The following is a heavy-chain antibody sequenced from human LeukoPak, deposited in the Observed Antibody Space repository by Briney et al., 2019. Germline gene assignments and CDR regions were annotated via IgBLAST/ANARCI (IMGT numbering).Heavy chain of an antibody. CDR2: IIPILGIA. J-gene: IGHJ4*02. D-gene: IGHD6-19*01. CDR3: AREGGILDSTGDY. CDR1: GGTFSSYA. Sequence: GASVKVSCKASGGTFSSYAISWVRQAPGQGLEWMGRIIPILGIANYAQKFQGRVTITADKSTSTAYMELSSLRSEDTAVYYCAREGGILDSTGDYWGQGTLVTVPS. V-gene: IGHV1-69*04.